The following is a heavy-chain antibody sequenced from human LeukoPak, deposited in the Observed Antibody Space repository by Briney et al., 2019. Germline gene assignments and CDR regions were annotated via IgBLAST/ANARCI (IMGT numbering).Heavy chain of an antibody. V-gene: IGHV1-58*02. CDR1: GFTFTSSA. Sequence: ASVKVSCKASGFTFTSSAMQWVRQARGQRLERIGWIVVGSGNTNYAQKFQERVTITRDMSTSTAYMELSSLRSEDTAVYYCAARPPSGDYVSTFDYWGQGTLVTVSS. CDR2: IVVGSGNT. D-gene: IGHD4-17*01. J-gene: IGHJ4*02. CDR3: AARPPSGDYVSTFDY.